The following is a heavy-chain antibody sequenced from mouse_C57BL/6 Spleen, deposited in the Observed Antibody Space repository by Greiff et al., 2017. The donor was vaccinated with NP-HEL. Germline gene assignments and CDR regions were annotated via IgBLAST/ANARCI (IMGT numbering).Heavy chain of an antibody. CDR1: GYTFTTYP. J-gene: IGHJ2*01. CDR2: FHPYNDDT. D-gene: IGHD2-1*01. V-gene: IGHV1-47*01. Sequence: VQLVESGAEIVKPGASVKMSCKASGYTFTTYPIEWMKQNHGKSLEWIGNFHPYNDDTKYNEKFKGKATLTVEKSSSTVYLELSRLTSDDSAVYYCARFYYGNWGYFDYWGQGTTLTVSS. CDR3: ARFYYGNWGYFDY.